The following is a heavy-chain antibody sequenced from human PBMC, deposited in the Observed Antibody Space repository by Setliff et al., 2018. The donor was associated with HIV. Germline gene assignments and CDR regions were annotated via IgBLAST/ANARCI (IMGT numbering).Heavy chain of an antibody. V-gene: IGHV4-38-2*01. D-gene: IGHD2-15*01. CDR2: IYYSGST. J-gene: IGHJ4*02. CDR1: GYSIASDYY. CDR3: ARVVGTRAVDY. Sequence: SETLSLTCDVLGYSIASDYYWSWIRQSPEKGLEWIGYIYYSGSTNYNPSLKSQVTISVDTSKNQFSLKLSSVTAADTAVYYCARVVGTRAVDYWGQGTLVTVS.